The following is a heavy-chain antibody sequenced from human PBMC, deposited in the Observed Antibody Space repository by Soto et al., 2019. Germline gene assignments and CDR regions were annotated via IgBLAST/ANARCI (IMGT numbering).Heavy chain of an antibody. CDR2: ISATGQGI. D-gene: IGHD2-21*02. CDR3: RKDRKSSRDCFHY. CDR1: GVHFIGFD. V-gene: IGHV3-23*01. Sequence: PGVLMRHANRDFGVHFIGFDRSGVRKVPGKGLEWVAAISATGQGIYYADSVRGRFTIARANTKNSIFLHMASLRAEETAFYYWRKDRKSSRDCFHYWGQGTLVTVSS. J-gene: IGHJ4*02.